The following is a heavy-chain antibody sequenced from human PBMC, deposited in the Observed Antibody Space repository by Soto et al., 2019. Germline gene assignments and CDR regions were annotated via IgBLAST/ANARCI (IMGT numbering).Heavy chain of an antibody. Sequence: QVQLQESGPGLVKPSETLSLICTVSGGSIRNYFWTWIRQPAGKGLEWIGRIYSTGNTVYNASLKSRFTISIDMSTNQFSLKVSSMAAADTAVYYCVRDVESPGISGSWGAFDIWGQGTVVTVSS. CDR2: IYSTGNT. J-gene: IGHJ3*02. D-gene: IGHD1-20*01. CDR3: VRDVESPGISGSWGAFDI. V-gene: IGHV4-4*07. CDR1: GGSIRNYF.